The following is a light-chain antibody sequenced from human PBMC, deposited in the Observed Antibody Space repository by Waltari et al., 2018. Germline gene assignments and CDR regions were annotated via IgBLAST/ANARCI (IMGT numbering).Light chain of an antibody. V-gene: IGKV1-5*03. CDR1: QSISSW. Sequence: DIQMTQSPSTLSASVGDRVTINCRASQSISSWLAWYQQKPGKAPKLLIYKASSLESGVPARFSGSGSGTEFTLTISSLQPDDFATYCCQQYNSYSRTFGQGTKVESK. J-gene: IGKJ1*01. CDR2: KAS. CDR3: QQYNSYSRT.